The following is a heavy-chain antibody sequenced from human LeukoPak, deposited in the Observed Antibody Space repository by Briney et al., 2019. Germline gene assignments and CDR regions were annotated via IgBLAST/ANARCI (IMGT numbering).Heavy chain of an antibody. J-gene: IGHJ6*03. Sequence: GGSLRLSCAASGFTFSDYCMSWIRQAPGKGLEWVSYISSSGSTIYYADSVKGRFTISRDNAKNSLYLQMNSLRAEDTAVYYCAKLGRDCSGGSCYSTYYYYMDVWGKGTTVTISS. D-gene: IGHD2-15*01. V-gene: IGHV3-11*01. CDR3: AKLGRDCSGGSCYSTYYYYMDV. CDR1: GFTFSDYC. CDR2: ISSSGSTI.